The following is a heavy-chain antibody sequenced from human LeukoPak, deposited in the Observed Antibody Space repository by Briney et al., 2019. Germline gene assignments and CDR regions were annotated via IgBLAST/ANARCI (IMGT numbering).Heavy chain of an antibody. CDR2: ISSSSSTI. D-gene: IGHD6-6*01. Sequence: PGGSLRLSCAASGFTFSSYSMNWVRQAPGKGLEWVSYISSSSSTIYYADSVKGRFTISRDNAKNSLYLQMNSLRAEDTAVYYCATRGFVSPFDYWGQGTLVTVSS. CDR3: ATRGFVSPFDY. V-gene: IGHV3-48*04. J-gene: IGHJ4*02. CDR1: GFTFSSYS.